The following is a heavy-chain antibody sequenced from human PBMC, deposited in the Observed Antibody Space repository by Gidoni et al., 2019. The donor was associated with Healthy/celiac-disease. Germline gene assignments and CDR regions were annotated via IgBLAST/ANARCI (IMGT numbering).Heavy chain of an antibody. J-gene: IGHJ4*02. V-gene: IGHV4-61*02. CDR1: GGSISSGSYY. D-gene: IGHD3-9*01. CDR2: IYTSGST. CDR3: ASAPDILTGYFDY. Sequence: QVQLQASGPGLVKPSQTLSLTCTVSGGSISSGSYYWSWIRQPAGKGLEWIGRIYTSGSTNYNPSLKSRVTISVDTSKNQFSLKLSSVTAADTAVYYCASAPDILTGYFDYWGQGTLVTVSS.